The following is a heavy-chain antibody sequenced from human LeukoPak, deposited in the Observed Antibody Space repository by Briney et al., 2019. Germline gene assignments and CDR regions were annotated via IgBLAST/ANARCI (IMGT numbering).Heavy chain of an antibody. V-gene: IGHV1-46*01. CDR1: GYTFTSYY. CDR3: ARDSYYYDSSETFDI. Sequence: ASVKVSCKASGYTFTSYYMHWVRQAPGQGLEWMGIINPSGGSTSYAQKFQGRVTMTRDTSTSTVYTELSSLRSEDTAVYYCARDSYYYDSSETFDIWGQGTMVTVSS. D-gene: IGHD3-22*01. J-gene: IGHJ3*02. CDR2: INPSGGST.